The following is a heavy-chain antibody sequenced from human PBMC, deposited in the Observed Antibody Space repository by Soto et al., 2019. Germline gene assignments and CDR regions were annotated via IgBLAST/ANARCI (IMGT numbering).Heavy chain of an antibody. Sequence: QVQLQESGPGLVTPSQTLSLTCTVSGASISSGTYYWSWIRRHPGKGLEWIGYISYSGSTYYNPSLKSRVTISADTSKNQFSLKLTSVTAADTTVYYCARGVLYWGQGTLVTVSS. CDR1: GASISSGTYY. CDR3: ARGVLY. J-gene: IGHJ4*02. CDR2: ISYSGST. V-gene: IGHV4-30-4*08.